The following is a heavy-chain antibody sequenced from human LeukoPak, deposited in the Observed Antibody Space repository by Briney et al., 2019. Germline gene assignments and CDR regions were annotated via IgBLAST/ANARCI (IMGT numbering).Heavy chain of an antibody. CDR1: GFTFSSYS. V-gene: IGHV3-21*01. J-gene: IGHJ4*02. D-gene: IGHD6-13*01. Sequence: GGSLRLSCAASGFTFSSYSMNWVRQAPGKGLEWVSSISSSSSYMYYADSVKGRFTISRDNAKNSLYLQMNSLRAEDTAVYYCARDTSSWYLGGDYYFDYWGRGTLVTVSS. CDR2: ISSSSSYM. CDR3: ARDTSSWYLGGDYYFDY.